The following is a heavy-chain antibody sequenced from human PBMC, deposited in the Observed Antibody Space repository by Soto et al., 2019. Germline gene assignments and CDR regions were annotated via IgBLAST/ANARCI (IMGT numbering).Heavy chain of an antibody. CDR3: AKGYPRGFCAFNV. V-gene: IGHV3-11*01. CDR2: IDGGGNTI. D-gene: IGHD2-15*01. J-gene: IGHJ3*01. Sequence: QVQLVESGGGLANPGGSLRLSCAASGFTFSDYYMHWIRQVPGKGLEWVSYIDGGGNTIYYADSVRGRFTISRDNAKNSLYLKMNSLRAEDTAVYFCAKGYPRGFCAFNVWGQGTMVTGSS. CDR1: GFTFSDYY.